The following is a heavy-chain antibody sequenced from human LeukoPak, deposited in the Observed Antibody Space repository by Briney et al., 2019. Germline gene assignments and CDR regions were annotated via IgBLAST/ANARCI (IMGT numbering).Heavy chain of an antibody. CDR1: GYTFTGYY. Sequence: GASVKDSFMASGYTFTGYYMNWVRQAPGQGLEWMGWINSDSGFTKYAQKFQGRVTMTRDTSITTVYMDLTRLTSDDTAVYYCARNFETNGFNAWGQRSLVTVSS. CDR2: INSDSGFT. CDR3: ARNFETNGFNA. J-gene: IGHJ5*02. D-gene: IGHD3-9*01. V-gene: IGHV1-2*02.